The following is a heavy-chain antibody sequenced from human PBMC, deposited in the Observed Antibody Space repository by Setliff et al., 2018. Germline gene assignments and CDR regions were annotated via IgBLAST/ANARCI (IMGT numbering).Heavy chain of an antibody. Sequence: PSETLSLTCAVSGASIRQTSYFWTWVRQPAGKGLEWIGHIYITGNPNVNPSLKSRVAMSLDNSGNQFSLNLQSVTAADTAVYYCTRLYYTSRALYFDIWGQGHPVT. J-gene: IGHJ4*02. D-gene: IGHD3-3*01. CDR2: IYITGNP. CDR1: GASIRQTSYF. CDR3: TRLYYTSRALYFDI. V-gene: IGHV4-61*09.